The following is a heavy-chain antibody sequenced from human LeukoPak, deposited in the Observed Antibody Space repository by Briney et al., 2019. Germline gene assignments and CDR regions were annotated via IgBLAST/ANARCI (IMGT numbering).Heavy chain of an antibody. J-gene: IGHJ4*02. CDR1: GFTFSDYY. V-gene: IGHV3-11*01. Sequence: PGGSLRLSCAASGFTFSDYYMNWVRQAPGKGREWVSYIATSGTATWYADSVKGRFTISRDDAKNSLYLQMNSLRAEDTAMYYCARVTTGAAEWGQGTLVTVSS. D-gene: IGHD3-3*01. CDR3: ARVTTGAAE. CDR2: IATSGTAT.